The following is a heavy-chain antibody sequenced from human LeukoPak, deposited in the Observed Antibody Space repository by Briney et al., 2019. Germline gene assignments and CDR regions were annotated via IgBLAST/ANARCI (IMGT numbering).Heavy chain of an antibody. D-gene: IGHD3-9*01. CDR3: ARDRTDYDILTDAGYFDY. CDR2: IYTSGST. J-gene: IGHJ4*02. CDR1: GGSISSGSYY. V-gene: IGHV4-61*02. Sequence: SETLSLTCTVSGGSISSGSYYWSWIRQPAGKGLEWIGRIYTSGSTNYNPSLKSRVTISVDTSKNQFSLKLSSVTAADTAVYYCARDRTDYDILTDAGYFDYWGQGTLVTVSS.